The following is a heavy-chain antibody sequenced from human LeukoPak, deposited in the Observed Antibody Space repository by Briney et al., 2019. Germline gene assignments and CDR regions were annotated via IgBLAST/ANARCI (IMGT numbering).Heavy chain of an antibody. D-gene: IGHD3-3*01. J-gene: IGHJ4*02. V-gene: IGHV4-34*01. Sequence: SETLSFTCAVYGGSFSGYYWSWIRQPPGKGLEWIGEINHSGSTNYNPSLKSRVTISVDTSKNQFSLKLSSVTAADTAVYYCARGFFQYFDYWGQGTLVTVSS. CDR2: INHSGST. CDR3: ARGFFQYFDY. CDR1: GGSFSGYY.